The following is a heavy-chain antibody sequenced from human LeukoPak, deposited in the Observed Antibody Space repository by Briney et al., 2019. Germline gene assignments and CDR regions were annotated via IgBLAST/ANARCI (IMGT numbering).Heavy chain of an antibody. CDR1: VASMSIHY. CDR3: ATLTHATIFGYFDF. Sequence: SETLSLTCTLSVASMSIHYSSCLRQPPGKGLECIGYVINSVRTKDNPSLQRRLTLSADTLKDEFSLMLSSVTASDTAVYSCATLTHATIFGYFDFWGQGIKVTVSS. CDR2: VINSVRT. J-gene: IGHJ4*02. D-gene: IGHD3-16*01. V-gene: IGHV4-59*11.